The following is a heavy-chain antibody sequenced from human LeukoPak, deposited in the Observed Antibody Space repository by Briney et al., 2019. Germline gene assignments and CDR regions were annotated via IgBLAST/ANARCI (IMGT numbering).Heavy chain of an antibody. CDR3: ASPTVTTLGIDY. J-gene: IGHJ4*02. V-gene: IGHV4-34*01. D-gene: IGHD4-11*01. CDR1: GGSFSGYY. CDR2: INHSGST. Sequence: SETLSLTCAVYGGSFSGYYWSWIRQPPGKGLEWIGEINHSGSTNYNPSLKSRVTISVDTSKNQFSLKLSSVTAADTAVYHCASPTVTTLGIDYWGQGTLVTVSS.